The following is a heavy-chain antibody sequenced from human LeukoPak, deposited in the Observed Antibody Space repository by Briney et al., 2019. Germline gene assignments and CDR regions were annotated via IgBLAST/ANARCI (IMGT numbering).Heavy chain of an antibody. CDR3: ARGVVPATDAFDI. V-gene: IGHV1-69*06. Sequence: SVKVSCKASGGTFSSYAICWVRQAPGQGLEWMGGIIPIFGTANYAQKFQGRVTITADKSTSTAYMELSSLRSEDTAVYYCARGVVPATDAFDIWGQGTMVTVSS. CDR1: GGTFSSYA. J-gene: IGHJ3*02. D-gene: IGHD2-2*01. CDR2: IIPIFGTA.